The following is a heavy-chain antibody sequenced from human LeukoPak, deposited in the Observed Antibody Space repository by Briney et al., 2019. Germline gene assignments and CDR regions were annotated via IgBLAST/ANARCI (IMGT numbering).Heavy chain of an antibody. V-gene: IGHV3-33*01. CDR1: GFTFSSYG. CDR3: ARGDMYYDFWSGPQEFDY. D-gene: IGHD3-3*01. CDR2: IWYDGSNK. J-gene: IGHJ4*02. Sequence: GGSLRLSCAASGFTFSSYGMHWVRQAPGKGLEWVAVIWYDGSNKYYADSVKGRFTISRDNSKNTLYLQMNSLRAEDTAVYYCARGDMYYDFWSGPQEFDYWGQGTLVTVSS.